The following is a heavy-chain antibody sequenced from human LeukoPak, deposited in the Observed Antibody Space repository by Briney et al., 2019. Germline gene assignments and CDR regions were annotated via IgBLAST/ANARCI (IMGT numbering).Heavy chain of an antibody. D-gene: IGHD3-9*01. Sequence: PSETLSLTCAVYGGSFSGYYWSWIRQPPGKGLEWIGEINHSGSTNYNPSLKSRVTISVDTSKNQFSLKLSSVTAADTAVYYCARGEYYDILTGLVFDYWGQGTLVTVSS. CDR3: ARGEYYDILTGLVFDY. CDR1: GGSFSGYY. J-gene: IGHJ4*02. CDR2: INHSGST. V-gene: IGHV4-34*01.